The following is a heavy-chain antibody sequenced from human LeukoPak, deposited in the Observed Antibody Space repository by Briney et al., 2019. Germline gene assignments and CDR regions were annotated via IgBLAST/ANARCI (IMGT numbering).Heavy chain of an antibody. CDR1: GGSFSGYY. V-gene: IGHV4-34*01. CDR2: INHSGST. D-gene: IGHD2-15*01. J-gene: IGHJ6*02. CDR3: ARGYGYCSGGSCYPLYYYGMDV. Sequence: SETLSLTCAVYGGSFSGYYWSWIRQPPGKGLEWIGEINHSGSTNYNPSLKSRVTISVDTSKNQFSLKLSSVTAADTAVYYCARGYGYCSGGSCYPLYYYGMDVWGQGTTVTVSS.